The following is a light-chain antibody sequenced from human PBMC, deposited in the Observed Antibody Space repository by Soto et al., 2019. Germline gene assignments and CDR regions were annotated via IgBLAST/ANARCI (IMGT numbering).Light chain of an antibody. Sequence: DIQMTQSPTSLSASVGDRVTITCRASQGIRNFVAWYQQKPGKPPKLLIYAASTLQSGVPSRFSGSGSGTDFTLTINSLPPEDVATYSCQNYSSVPVFGPGTKVEI. CDR1: QGIRNF. J-gene: IGKJ3*01. CDR3: QNYSSVPV. CDR2: AAS. V-gene: IGKV1-27*01.